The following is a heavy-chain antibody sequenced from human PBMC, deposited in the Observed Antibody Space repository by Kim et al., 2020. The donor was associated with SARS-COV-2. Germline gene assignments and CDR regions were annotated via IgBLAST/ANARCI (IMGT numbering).Heavy chain of an antibody. CDR3: ARDRDGYNSFDF. J-gene: IGHJ4*02. D-gene: IGHD5-12*01. V-gene: IGHV3-11*06. CDR2: ISSSGHT. Sequence: GGSLRLSCAASGFSFSDYYMTWIRQAPGQGLEWFSDISSSGHTSYADSVKGRFTISRDSATKSLYLQMISLRAEDTAVYYCARDRDGYNSFDFWGQGTLVTVSS. CDR1: GFSFSDYY.